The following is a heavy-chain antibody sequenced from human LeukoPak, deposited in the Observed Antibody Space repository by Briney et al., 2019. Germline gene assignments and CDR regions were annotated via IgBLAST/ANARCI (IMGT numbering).Heavy chain of an antibody. V-gene: IGHV1-18*03. CDR2: IIAYNGNT. Sequence: ASVKVSCKASGYTFTSYGISWVRQAPGQGLEWMGWIIAYNGNTNYAQKLQGRVTMTTDTSTSTAYMELRSLRSDDMAVYYCARDQRRGYYYDSSGTLGNYWGQGTLVTVSS. J-gene: IGHJ4*02. CDR3: ARDQRRGYYYDSSGTLGNY. CDR1: GYTFTSYG. D-gene: IGHD3-22*01.